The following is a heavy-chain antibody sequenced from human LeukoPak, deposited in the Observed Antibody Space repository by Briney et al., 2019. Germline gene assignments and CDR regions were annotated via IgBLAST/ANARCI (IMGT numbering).Heavy chain of an antibody. V-gene: IGHV1-69*05. J-gene: IGHJ3*02. D-gene: IGHD6-19*01. CDR3: ATDGYSSGWLDAFDI. Sequence: ASVEVSCKASGGTFSSYAISWVRQAPGQGLEWMGGIIPIFGTANYAQKFQGRVTITTDESTSTAYMELSSLRSEDTAVYYCATDGYSSGWLDAFDIWGQGTMVTVSS. CDR2: IIPIFGTA. CDR1: GGTFSSYA.